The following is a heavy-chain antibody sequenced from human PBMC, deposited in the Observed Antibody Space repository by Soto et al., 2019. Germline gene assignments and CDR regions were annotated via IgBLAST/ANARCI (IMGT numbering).Heavy chain of an antibody. CDR3: ARGSGYGNYDY. CDR1: GYPFTDFF. Sequence: QVQLVQSGPEVKKPGASVRVSCEASGYPFTDFFLHWVRLAPGQGLEWMGWINPNGGTTKSAQDFRGRVTLTRDTSINTAYLKLTRLTSDDTAVYFCARGSGYGNYDYWGHGSLVSVSS. J-gene: IGHJ4*01. CDR2: INPNGGTT. V-gene: IGHV1-2*02. D-gene: IGHD4-17*01.